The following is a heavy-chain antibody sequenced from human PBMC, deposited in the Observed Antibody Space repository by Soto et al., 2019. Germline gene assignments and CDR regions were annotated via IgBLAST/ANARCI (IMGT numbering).Heavy chain of an antibody. CDR2: IYPGDSDT. Sequence: GESLKISCKGSGYSFTSYWIGWVRQMPGKGLEWMGIIYPGDSDTRYSPSFQGQVTISADKSISTAYLQWSSLKASDTAMYYCATGPIFGVVMTNYWYFDLWGRGTLVTVSS. CDR3: ATGPIFGVVMTNYWYFDL. J-gene: IGHJ2*01. CDR1: GYSFTSYW. D-gene: IGHD3-3*01. V-gene: IGHV5-51*01.